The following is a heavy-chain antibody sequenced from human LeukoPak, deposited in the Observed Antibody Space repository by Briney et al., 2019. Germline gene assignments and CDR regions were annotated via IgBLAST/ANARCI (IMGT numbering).Heavy chain of an antibody. CDR1: GFTFSSYA. V-gene: IGHV3-49*04. CDR3: TRAPLRFLEWSNFDY. J-gene: IGHJ4*02. CDR2: IRSKAYGGTT. Sequence: GRSLRLSCAASGFTFSSYAMHWVRQAPGKGLEWVGFIRSKAYGGTTEYAASVKGRFTISRDDSKSIAYLQMNSLKTEDTAVYYCTRAPLRFLEWSNFDYWGQGTLVTVSS. D-gene: IGHD3-3*01.